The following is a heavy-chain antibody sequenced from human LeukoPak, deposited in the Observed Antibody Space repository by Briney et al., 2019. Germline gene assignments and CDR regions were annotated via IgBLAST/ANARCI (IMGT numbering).Heavy chain of an antibody. J-gene: IGHJ6*03. Sequence: GGSLRLSCAASGFTFSSYGMHWVRQAPGKGLEWVAFIRYDGSNKYYADSVKGRFTISRDNSKNTLYLQMNSLRAEDTAVYYCAKDRTVFGVSSYYYMDVWGKGTTVTVSS. CDR3: AKDRTVFGVSSYYYMDV. CDR1: GFTFSSYG. CDR2: IRYDGSNK. V-gene: IGHV3-30*02. D-gene: IGHD3-3*01.